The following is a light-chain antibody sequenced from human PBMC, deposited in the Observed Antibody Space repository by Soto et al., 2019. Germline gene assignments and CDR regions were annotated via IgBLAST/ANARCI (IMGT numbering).Light chain of an antibody. J-gene: IGKJ4*01. Sequence: DIQMTQSPSTLSASVGDRVTITCRASQSISSWLAWYQQKPGKAPKLLIYDASSLESEVPSRFNGSGSDTEFTLTINNLQPDDFATYHCQQYNRYSLTFGGGTKVEIK. CDR1: QSISSW. CDR2: DAS. CDR3: QQYNRYSLT. V-gene: IGKV1-5*01.